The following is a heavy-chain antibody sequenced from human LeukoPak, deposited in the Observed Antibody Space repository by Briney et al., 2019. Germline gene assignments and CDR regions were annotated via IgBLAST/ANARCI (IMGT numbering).Heavy chain of an antibody. Sequence: ASVKVSCKASGGTFSSYAISWVRQAPGQGLEWMGGIIPIFGTANYAQKFHGTVTITADESTSTAYMELSSLRSEDTAVYFCARSRMAARQRINDAFDIWGQGALVTVSS. CDR3: ARSRMAARQRINDAFDI. CDR2: IIPIFGTA. D-gene: IGHD6-6*01. CDR1: GGTFSSYA. J-gene: IGHJ3*02. V-gene: IGHV1-69*13.